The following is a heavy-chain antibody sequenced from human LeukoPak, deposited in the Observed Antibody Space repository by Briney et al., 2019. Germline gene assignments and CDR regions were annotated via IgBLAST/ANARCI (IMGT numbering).Heavy chain of an antibody. Sequence: SETLSLTCAVYGGSFSGYYWSWIRQPPGKGLEWIGEINHSGSTNYNPSLKSRVTISVDTSKNQFSLKLSSVTAADTAVYYCARCRSSEDAFDIWGQGTMVTVSS. CDR3: ARCRSSEDAFDI. J-gene: IGHJ3*02. CDR2: INHSGST. CDR1: GGSFSGYY. D-gene: IGHD6-25*01. V-gene: IGHV4-34*01.